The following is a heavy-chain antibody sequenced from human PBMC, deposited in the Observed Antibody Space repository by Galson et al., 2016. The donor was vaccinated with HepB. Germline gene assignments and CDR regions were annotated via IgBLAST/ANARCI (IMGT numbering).Heavy chain of an antibody. V-gene: IGHV1-18*01. Sequence: SVKVSCKASGYTFTSYGINWVRQAPGQGLEWMGWSNTYRDNANYAQKFQGRVTMNTDTSTSTAYMELRNLRSDDTAVYYCARDLASAWYIRVFDAYYFDSWGQGTLVTVSS. CDR2: SNTYRDNA. CDR3: ARDLASAWYIRVFDAYYFDS. CDR1: GYTFTSYG. D-gene: IGHD6-19*01. J-gene: IGHJ4*02.